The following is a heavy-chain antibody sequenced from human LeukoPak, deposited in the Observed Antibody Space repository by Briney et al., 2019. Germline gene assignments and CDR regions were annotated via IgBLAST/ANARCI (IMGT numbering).Heavy chain of an antibody. Sequence: QPGGSLRLSCAASGFTFSGYSMNWVRQAPGKGLECVSVISGDGDTTFYTDSVKGRFTISRDNSKNSLSLQMNSLKTEDTALYYCAKGSRLGEISLYRPFDYWGQGILVTVSS. J-gene: IGHJ4*02. CDR1: GFTFSGYS. D-gene: IGHD3-16*02. CDR2: ISGDGDTT. CDR3: AKGSRLGEISLYRPFDY. V-gene: IGHV3-43*02.